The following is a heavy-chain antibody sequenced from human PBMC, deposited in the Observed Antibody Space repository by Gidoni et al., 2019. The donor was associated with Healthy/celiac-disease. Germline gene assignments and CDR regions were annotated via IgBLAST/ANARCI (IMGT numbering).Heavy chain of an antibody. Sequence: EVQLLESGGGLVQPGGSLRLSCAASGFTFSSYAMSWVRQAPGKGLEWVSAISGSGGSTYYADSVKGRFTISRDNSKNTLYLQMNSLRAEDTAVYYCAKGPTYYYDSSGYLELEPFDYWGQGTLVTVSS. D-gene: IGHD3-22*01. J-gene: IGHJ4*02. CDR1: GFTFSSYA. CDR3: AKGPTYYYDSSGYLELEPFDY. CDR2: ISGSGGST. V-gene: IGHV3-23*01.